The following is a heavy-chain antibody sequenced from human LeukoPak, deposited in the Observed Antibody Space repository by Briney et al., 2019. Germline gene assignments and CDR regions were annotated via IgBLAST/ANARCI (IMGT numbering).Heavy chain of an antibody. D-gene: IGHD6-13*01. V-gene: IGHV4-34*01. J-gene: IGHJ3*02. CDR1: GGSFSGYY. CDR2: INHSGST. Sequence: PSETLSLTSAVYGGSFSGYYWSWIRQPPGKGLEWIGEINHSGSTNYNPSLKSRATISVDTSKNQFSLKLSSVTAADTAVYYCARGRVAAAGVSTNAFDIWGQGTMVTVSS. CDR3: ARGRVAAAGVSTNAFDI.